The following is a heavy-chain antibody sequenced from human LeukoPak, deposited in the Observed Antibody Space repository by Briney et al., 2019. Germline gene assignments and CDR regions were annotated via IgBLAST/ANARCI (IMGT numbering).Heavy chain of an antibody. J-gene: IGHJ4*02. CDR1: GFTFSSYG. D-gene: IGHD3-10*01. V-gene: IGHV3-30*18. CDR2: ISYDGSNK. CDR3: AKVAKYYYGSETYYFFEH. Sequence: PGGSLRLSCAASGFTFSSYGMHWVRQAPGKGLEWVAVISYDGSNKYYADSVKGRFTISRDNSKNTLYLQMNSLRADDTAVYYCAKVAKYYYGSETYYFFEHWGQGTPVTASS.